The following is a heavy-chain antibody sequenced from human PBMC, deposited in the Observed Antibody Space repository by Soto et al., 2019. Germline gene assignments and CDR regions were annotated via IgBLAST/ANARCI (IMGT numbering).Heavy chain of an antibody. CDR2: ISGSGGST. J-gene: IGHJ3*02. Sequence: GSLRLSCAASGXTFSSYAMSWVRQAPGKGLELVSAISGSGGSTYYADSVNGRFNIYRDNSKNTLYLQMNSLRAEDTAVYYCAKVANYYDSSGPDKAFAIWGQGTMGTVSS. D-gene: IGHD3-22*01. CDR3: AKVANYYDSSGPDKAFAI. V-gene: IGHV3-23*01. CDR1: GXTFSSYA.